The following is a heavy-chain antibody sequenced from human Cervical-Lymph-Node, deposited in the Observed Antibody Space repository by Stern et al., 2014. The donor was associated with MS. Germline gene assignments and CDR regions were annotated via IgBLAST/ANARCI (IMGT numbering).Heavy chain of an antibody. CDR3: ARDIAAAATGFDY. J-gene: IGHJ4*02. V-gene: IGHV1-46*01. CDR2: VSPSSGTT. D-gene: IGHD6-13*01. Sequence: VQLVESGAAVKKPGTSVKVSCKASGYTLTNHYIHWVQQAPGQGLEWMGIVSPSSGTTAYAQRFQGRVSMTRDTSTTTFYLDLSNLTSEDTAVYFCARDIAAAATGFDYWGQGTLVTVSS. CDR1: GYTLTNHY.